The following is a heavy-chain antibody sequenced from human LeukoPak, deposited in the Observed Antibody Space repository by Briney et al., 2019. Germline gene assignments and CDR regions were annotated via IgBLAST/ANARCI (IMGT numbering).Heavy chain of an antibody. CDR3: ARESVFDS. CDR1: GFTFSSYS. CDR2: ISDDGSNI. J-gene: IGHJ4*02. Sequence: GRSLKLSCAASGFTFSSYSMNWVRQAPGKGLEWVAVISDDGSNIYYADSVKGRFTISRDNSKDTLYLKMNSLGGEDTAVYYCARESVFDSWGQGTLVTVSS. V-gene: IGHV3-30-3*01.